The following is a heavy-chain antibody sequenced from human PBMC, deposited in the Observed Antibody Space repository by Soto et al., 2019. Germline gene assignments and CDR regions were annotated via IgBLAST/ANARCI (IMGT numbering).Heavy chain of an antibody. CDR1: GYTFNTFG. J-gene: IGHJ4*02. Sequence: ASVKVSCKASGYTFNTFGITWVRQAPGQGLEWMGCVSGYSDKRDYSRKLQDRITLTADPSTTTSYMELRSLTSDDTAVYYRARRWGEGRVDYWGQGTLVTVSS. CDR2: VSGYSDKR. CDR3: ARRWGEGRVDY. D-gene: IGHD3-10*01. V-gene: IGHV1-18*01.